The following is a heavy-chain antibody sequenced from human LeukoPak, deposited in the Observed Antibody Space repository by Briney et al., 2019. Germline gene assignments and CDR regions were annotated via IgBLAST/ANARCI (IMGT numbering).Heavy chain of an antibody. CDR3: ARANWNDSYYYAMDV. CDR2: ISHDGSNK. J-gene: IGHJ6*02. Sequence: HPGGSLRLSCAASGFTFSSYAMHWVRQAPGKGLAWVAVISHDGSNKYYADSVKGRFTISRDNSKNTLYLQMNSLRAEDTTVYYCARANWNDSYYYAMDVWGQGTTVTVSS. D-gene: IGHD1-1*01. V-gene: IGHV3-30-3*01. CDR1: GFTFSSYA.